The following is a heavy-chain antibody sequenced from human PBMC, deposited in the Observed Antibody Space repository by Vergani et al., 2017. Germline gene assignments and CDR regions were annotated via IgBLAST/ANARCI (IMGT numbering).Heavy chain of an antibody. CDR2: IIPIFGTA. CDR3: ASGGDNVVVPAAKNWFDP. D-gene: IGHD2-2*01. Sequence: QVQLVQSGAEVKKPGSSVKVSCKASGGTFSSYAISWVRQAPGQGLEWMGGIIPIFGTANYAQKFQGRVTITADESTSTAYMELSSLRSEDTAVYYCASGGDNVVVPAAKNWFDPWGQGTLVTVSS. V-gene: IGHV1-69*01. J-gene: IGHJ5*02. CDR1: GGTFSSYA.